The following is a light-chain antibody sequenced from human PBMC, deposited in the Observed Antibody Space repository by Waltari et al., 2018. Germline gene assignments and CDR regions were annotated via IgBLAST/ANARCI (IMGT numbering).Light chain of an antibody. CDR3: QQVNSFPRT. CDR1: QGIRSR. Sequence: DIQMTQSPSSVSASVGDRVTLTCRASQGIRSRLAWYQQKPGKAPKILIYDASSLHSGVPSRFSGSGSGTDFTLTIRSLQPEDFATYYCQQVNSFPRTFGQGTKVEVK. V-gene: IGKV1-12*01. CDR2: DAS. J-gene: IGKJ1*01.